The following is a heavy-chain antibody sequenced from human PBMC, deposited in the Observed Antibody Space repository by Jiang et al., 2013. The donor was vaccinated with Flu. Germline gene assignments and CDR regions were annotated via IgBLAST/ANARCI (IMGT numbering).Heavy chain of an antibody. CDR3: ARTPDYYFGMDV. V-gene: IGHV4-4*02. CDR1: GTSVSSSQW. J-gene: IGHJ6*02. CDR2: IYYNGRT. Sequence: GPGLVKPSGTLSLSCAVFGTSVSSSQWWSWVRQPPGTGLEWIGEIYYNGRTNYNSSLTSRVSMSLDKSKNQVSLRLNSVTAADTAVYYCARTPDYYFGMDVWGQGTTVTVSS.